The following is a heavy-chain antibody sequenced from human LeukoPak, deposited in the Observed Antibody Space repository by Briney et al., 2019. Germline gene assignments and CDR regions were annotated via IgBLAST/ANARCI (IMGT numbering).Heavy chain of an antibody. Sequence: GGSLRLSCAASGFTFSSYSMNWVRQAPGKGLEWVSSISSSSSYIYYADSVKGRFTISSDNAKNSLYLQMNSLRAEDTAVYYCASFPLGYCSSTSCVYYFDYWGQGTLVTVSS. V-gene: IGHV3-21*01. CDR1: GFTFSSYS. J-gene: IGHJ4*02. CDR2: ISSSSSYI. CDR3: ASFPLGYCSSTSCVYYFDY. D-gene: IGHD2-2*01.